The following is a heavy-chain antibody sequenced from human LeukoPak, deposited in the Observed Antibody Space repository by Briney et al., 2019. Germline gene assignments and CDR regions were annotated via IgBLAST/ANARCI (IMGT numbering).Heavy chain of an antibody. CDR2: IKEDGTDR. CDR3: ASQSYGLFQF. J-gene: IGHJ4*02. V-gene: IGHV3-7*01. CDR1: GFTFGHFW. D-gene: IGHD3-10*01. Sequence: GGSLTLSCVASGFTFGHFWMSWVRQAPGKGLEWVANIKEDGTDRYLADSVKGRFTVSRDNAKNSLYLQMNGLRAEDTALYYCASQSYGLFQFWGQGTLVTVSS.